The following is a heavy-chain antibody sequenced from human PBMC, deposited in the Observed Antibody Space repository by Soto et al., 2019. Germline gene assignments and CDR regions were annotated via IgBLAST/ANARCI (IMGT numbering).Heavy chain of an antibody. D-gene: IGHD5-12*01. CDR3: ARGQQVVSGYASHAFDI. V-gene: IGHV1-69*01. J-gene: IGHJ3*02. CDR2: IIPIFGTA. CDR1: GGTFSSYA. Sequence: QVQLVQSGAEVKKPGSSVKVSCKASGGTFSSYAISWVRQAPGQGLEWMGGIIPIFGTANYEQKFQGRVTITADESTSTAYMELSSVRSEDTAVYYCARGQQVVSGYASHAFDIWGQGTMVTVSS.